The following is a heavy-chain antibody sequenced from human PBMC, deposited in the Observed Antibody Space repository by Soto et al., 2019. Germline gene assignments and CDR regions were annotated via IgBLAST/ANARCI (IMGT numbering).Heavy chain of an antibody. Sequence: EVQLVESGGGLVQPGGSLRLSCAASGFTFNDHYMEWVRQAPGRGLEWVGRSRNKANSYTTVYAASVEGRFTISRDDSRDSMYLQMNSLKTEDTAVYYCARGTEGRGAAWSPNYYYPMDVWGHGTTVTVSS. CDR2: SRNKANSYTT. CDR1: GFTFNDHY. V-gene: IGHV3-72*01. D-gene: IGHD3-3*01. J-gene: IGHJ6*02. CDR3: ARGTEGRGAAWSPNYYYPMDV.